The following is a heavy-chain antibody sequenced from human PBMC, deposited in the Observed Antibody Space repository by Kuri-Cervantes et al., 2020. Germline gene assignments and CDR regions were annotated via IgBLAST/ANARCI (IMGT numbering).Heavy chain of an antibody. V-gene: IGHV5-51*01. CDR2: IYPGDSDT. J-gene: IGHJ5*02. D-gene: IGHD1-26*01. Sequence: GGSLRLSCKGSGYSFTSYWIGWVRQMPGKGLEWMGIIYPGDSDTRYSPSFQGQVTISADKSISTAYLQWSSLKASDTAMYYCARGLPPYRKNNWFDPWGQGTLVTVSS. CDR3: ARGLPPYRKNNWFDP. CDR1: GYSFTSYW.